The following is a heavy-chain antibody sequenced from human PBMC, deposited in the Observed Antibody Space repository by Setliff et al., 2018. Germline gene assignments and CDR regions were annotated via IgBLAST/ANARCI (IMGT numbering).Heavy chain of an antibody. D-gene: IGHD1-1*01. CDR3: AKVKKQLIRGSGFDL. CDR2: IRFDGSYK. CDR1: GFVFSTYG. Sequence: LRLSCVASGFVFSTYGMHWVRQAPGKGLEWVAFIRFDGSYKYYKDSVKGRFTISRDNSENRLDLQMDSLRVEDTALYYCAKVKKQLIRGSGFDLWGQGTLVTVSS. J-gene: IGHJ4*02. V-gene: IGHV3-30*02.